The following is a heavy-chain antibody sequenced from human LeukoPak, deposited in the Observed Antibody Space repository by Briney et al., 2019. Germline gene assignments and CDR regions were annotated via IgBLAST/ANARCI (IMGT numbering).Heavy chain of an antibody. CDR3: ARLSSPHYGDYGY. Sequence: SETLSLTCAVYGGSFSGYYRSWIRQPPGKGLEWIGEINHSGSTNYNPSLKSRVTISVDTSKNQFSLKLSSVTAADTAVYYCARLSSPHYGDYGYWGQGTLVTVSS. V-gene: IGHV4-34*01. D-gene: IGHD4-17*01. J-gene: IGHJ4*02. CDR1: GGSFSGYY. CDR2: INHSGST.